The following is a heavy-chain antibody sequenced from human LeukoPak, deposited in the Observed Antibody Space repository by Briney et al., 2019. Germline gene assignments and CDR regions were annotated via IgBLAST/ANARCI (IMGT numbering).Heavy chain of an antibody. CDR1: GGSFSGYY. D-gene: IGHD6-19*01. Sequence: SETLSLTCAVYGGSFSGYYWSWIRQPPGKGLEWIGGINHSGSTNYNPSLKSRVTISVDTSKNQFSLKLSSVTAADTAVYYCARTDRGWFFDYWGQGTLVTVSS. CDR2: INHSGST. J-gene: IGHJ4*02. V-gene: IGHV4-34*01. CDR3: ARTDRGWFFDY.